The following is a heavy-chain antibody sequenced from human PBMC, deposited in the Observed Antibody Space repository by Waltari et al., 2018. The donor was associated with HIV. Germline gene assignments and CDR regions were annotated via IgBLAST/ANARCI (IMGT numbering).Heavy chain of an antibody. V-gene: IGHV3-33*01. CDR3: ATSDLASEYAGGVN. CDR2: IWFEGNKK. CDR1: GFSFSDFG. D-gene: IGHD2-8*01. J-gene: IGHJ4*02. Sequence: QVQLVVSGGGVVQPGESLRLSFAASGFSFSDFGRTWVRQVPGKWVDWVVGIWFEGNKKYSPDSVRRRFTLSRDNSKNTLYLQMDTLRVEDTAVYYCATSDLASEYAGGVNWSQGTRVTVSS.